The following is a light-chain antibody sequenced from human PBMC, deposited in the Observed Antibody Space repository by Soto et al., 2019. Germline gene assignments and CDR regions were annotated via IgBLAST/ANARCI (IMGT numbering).Light chain of an antibody. Sequence: DIQMTQSPSILSASVGDRFTITCRASQSISSWLAWYQQKPGKAPKLLIYDASTLESGVPSRFSGSGSETEFSLTIRALQPEDFATYYCQQLSRYPLTFGGGTKVDIK. CDR3: QQLSRYPLT. CDR1: QSISSW. V-gene: IGKV1-5*01. CDR2: DAS. J-gene: IGKJ4*01.